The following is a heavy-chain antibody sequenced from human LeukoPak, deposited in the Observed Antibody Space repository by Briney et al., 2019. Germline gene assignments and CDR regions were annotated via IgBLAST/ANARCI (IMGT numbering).Heavy chain of an antibody. CDR1: GFTFSSYA. V-gene: IGHV4-59*04. J-gene: IGHJ6*03. CDR3: ASFYCSGGSCYQYFSYYYMDV. Sequence: GSLRLSCAASGFTFSSYAMSWVRQPPGKGLEWIGNIYYSGSTYYNPSLKSRVTISVETSKNQFSLKLSSVTAADTAVYYCASFYCSGGSCYQYFSYYYMDVWGKGTTVTISS. CDR2: IYYSGST. D-gene: IGHD2-15*01.